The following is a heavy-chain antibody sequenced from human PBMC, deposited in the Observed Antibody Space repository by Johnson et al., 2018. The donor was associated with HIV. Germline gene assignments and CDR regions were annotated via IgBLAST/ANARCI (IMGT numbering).Heavy chain of an antibody. V-gene: IGHV3-30*03. CDR1: GFTFSSYG. CDR2: ISYDGSKK. CDR3: ARAVARGQWLANGYI. Sequence: QVQLVESGGGVVQPGRSLRLSCAASGFTFSSYGMHWVRQAPGKGLEWVAVISYDGSKKYYADSVKGRFTISRDNSKNTLYLQMNSLRAEDTAVYYCARAVARGQWLANGYIWGQGTMVTVSS. J-gene: IGHJ3*02. D-gene: IGHD6-19*01.